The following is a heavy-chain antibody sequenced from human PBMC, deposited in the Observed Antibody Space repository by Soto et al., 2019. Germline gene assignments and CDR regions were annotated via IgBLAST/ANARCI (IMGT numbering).Heavy chain of an antibody. CDR3: ARYWTNFDY. CDR2: IYYSGST. D-gene: IGHD2-15*01. V-gene: IGHV4-59*01. Sequence: SETLSLTCTVSGASISSYYWSWIRQPPGKGLEWIGYIYYSGSTNYNPSLKSRVTISVGTSKNQFSLKLSSVTAADTAVYYCARYWTNFDYWGQGTLVTVSS. CDR1: GASISSYY. J-gene: IGHJ4*02.